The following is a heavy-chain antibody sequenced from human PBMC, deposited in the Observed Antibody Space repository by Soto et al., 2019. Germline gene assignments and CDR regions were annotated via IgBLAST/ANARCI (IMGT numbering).Heavy chain of an antibody. CDR3: ARHIGTPHYYYTGMDV. CDR2: SYPCDSDT. D-gene: IGHD2-15*01. V-gene: IGHV5-51*01. J-gene: IGHJ6*02. Sequence: PGESLKISCKGSGYSFTSYWIFWVRQMPGKGLECMGISYPCDSDTRDSPSFQGHVTVAAYKSGRAAYLQLISLKASDTAMYYCARHIGTPHYYYTGMDVWGQGTTVTVSS. CDR1: GYSFTSYW.